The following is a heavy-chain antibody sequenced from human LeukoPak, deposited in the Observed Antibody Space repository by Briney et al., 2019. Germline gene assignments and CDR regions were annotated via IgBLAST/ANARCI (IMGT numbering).Heavy chain of an antibody. CDR2: ISPSGGST. CDR1: GYTFTSNY. CDR3: ARDNDSRDPPHFDY. J-gene: IGHJ4*02. Sequence: ASVKVSCKAFGYTFTSNYMHWVRQAPGQGLEWMGVISPSGGSTSYAQKFRGRVTITADKSTRTAYMELSSLRSEDTAVYYCARDNDSRDPPHFDYWGQGTLVTVSS. D-gene: IGHD3-16*01. V-gene: IGHV1-46*01.